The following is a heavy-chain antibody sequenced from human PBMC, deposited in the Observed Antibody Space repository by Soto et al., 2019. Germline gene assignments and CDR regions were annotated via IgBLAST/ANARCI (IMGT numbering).Heavy chain of an antibody. J-gene: IGHJ4*02. Sequence: GGSLRLSCAASGFTFSSYAISWVRQAPGRGLEWVSTISGSGGSTHYADSVKGRFTISRDNSKNTLYLQMNSLRAEDTAVYYCAKPPQPRINPGYWGQGTLVTLSS. CDR3: AKPPQPRINPGY. V-gene: IGHV3-23*01. CDR1: GFTFSSYA. CDR2: ISGSGGST.